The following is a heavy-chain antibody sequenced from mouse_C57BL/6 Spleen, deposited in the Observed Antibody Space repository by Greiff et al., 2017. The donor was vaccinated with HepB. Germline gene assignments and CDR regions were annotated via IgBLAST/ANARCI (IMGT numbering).Heavy chain of an antibody. Sequence: VQLKQSGPELVKPGASVKISCKASGYTFTDYNMDWVKQSHGKSLEWIGDINPNNGGTNYNQKFKGKATLTVDKSSSTAYMKLRSLTSEDTAVYYCARRDYGSSYLDYWGKGTTLTVSS. CDR3: ARRDYGSSYLDY. J-gene: IGHJ2*01. CDR1: GYTFTDYN. D-gene: IGHD1-1*01. CDR2: INPNNGGT. V-gene: IGHV1-18*01.